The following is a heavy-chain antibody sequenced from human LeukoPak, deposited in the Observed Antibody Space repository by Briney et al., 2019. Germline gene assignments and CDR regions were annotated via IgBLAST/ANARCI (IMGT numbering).Heavy chain of an antibody. CDR3: ARDRTEEWELPDAFDI. CDR1: VFTFSSFS. J-gene: IGHJ3*02. V-gene: IGHV3-21*01. CDR2: ISRSSRYV. Sequence: KPGGSLRLSCAASVFTFSSFSMNWVRQAPGKGREWVSSISRSSRYVYYADSVKGRFTISRDNAKNSLYLRLNRLRAEDTAVYYCARDRTEEWELPDAFDIWGQGTMVTVSS. D-gene: IGHD1-26*01.